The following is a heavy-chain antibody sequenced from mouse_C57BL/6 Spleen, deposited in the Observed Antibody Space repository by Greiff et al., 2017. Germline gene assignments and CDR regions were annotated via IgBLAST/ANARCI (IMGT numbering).Heavy chain of an antibody. CDR3: ASYYYGSSYGWFAY. V-gene: IGHV3-6*01. Sequence: VQLQQSGPGLVKPSQSLSITCSVTGYSITSGYYWNWIRQFPGNKLEWMGYISYDGSNNYNPYLKNRISITRDTSKNQFFLKLNSVTTEDTATYYCASYYYGSSYGWFAYWGQGTLVTVSA. J-gene: IGHJ3*01. D-gene: IGHD1-1*01. CDR1: GYSITSGYY. CDR2: ISYDGSN.